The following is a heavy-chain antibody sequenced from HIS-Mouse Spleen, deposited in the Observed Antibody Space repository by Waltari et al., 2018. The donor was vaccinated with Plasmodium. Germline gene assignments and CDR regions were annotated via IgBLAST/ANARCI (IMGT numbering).Heavy chain of an antibody. J-gene: IGHJ2*01. Sequence: EVQLVESGGGLVKPGGSLRLSCAASGFTFSYYRMPWVRQAPGKGLEWVSSISSSSSYIYYADSVKGRFTISRDNAKNSLYLQMNSLRAEDTAVYYCAREDILTGYYNDYWYFDLWGRGSLVTVSS. D-gene: IGHD3-9*01. CDR3: AREDILTGYYNDYWYFDL. V-gene: IGHV3-21*01. CDR2: ISSSSSYI. CDR1: GFTFSYYR.